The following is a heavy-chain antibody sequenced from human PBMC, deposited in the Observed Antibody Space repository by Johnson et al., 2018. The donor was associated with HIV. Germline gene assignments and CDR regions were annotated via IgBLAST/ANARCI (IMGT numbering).Heavy chain of an antibody. CDR1: GFTFSSYG. CDR3: ARDRGYDALDI. CDR2: IRYDGSNK. D-gene: IGHD3-22*01. V-gene: IGHV3-30*02. Sequence: QVQLVESGGGVVQPGGSLRLSCAASGFTFSSYGMHWVRQAPGKGLEWVAFIRYDGSNKYYADSVKGRFTISRDNSKNTLYLQMNSLRAEDTAVYFCARDRGYDALDIWGQGTRVTVSS. J-gene: IGHJ3*02.